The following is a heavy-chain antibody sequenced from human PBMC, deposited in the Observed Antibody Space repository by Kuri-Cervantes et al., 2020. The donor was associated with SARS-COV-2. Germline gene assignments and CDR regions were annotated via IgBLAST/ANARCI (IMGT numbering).Heavy chain of an antibody. CDR3: ARGMVRGVIQYYFYGMDV. J-gene: IGHJ6*02. V-gene: IGHV1-2*04. Sequence: ASVKVSCKASGYTFTSSGISWVRQAPGQGLEWMGWINPNSGGTNYAQKFQGWVTMTRDTSISTAYMELSRLRSDDTAVYYCARGMVRGVIQYYFYGMDVWGQGTTVTVSS. CDR2: INPNSGGT. D-gene: IGHD3-10*01. CDR1: GYTFTSSG.